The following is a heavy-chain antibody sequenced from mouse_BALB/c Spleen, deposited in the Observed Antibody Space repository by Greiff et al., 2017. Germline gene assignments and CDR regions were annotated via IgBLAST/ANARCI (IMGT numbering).Heavy chain of an antibody. Sequence: VQLQQSGAELVKPGASVKLSCTASGFNIKDTYMHWVKQRPEQGLEWIGRIDPANGNTKYDPKFQGKATITADTSSNTAYLQLSSLTSEDTAVYYCARPTPGTWFAYWGQGTLVTVSA. CDR2: IDPANGNT. V-gene: IGHV14-3*02. J-gene: IGHJ3*01. CDR3: ARPTPGTWFAY. D-gene: IGHD4-1*01. CDR1: GFNIKDTY.